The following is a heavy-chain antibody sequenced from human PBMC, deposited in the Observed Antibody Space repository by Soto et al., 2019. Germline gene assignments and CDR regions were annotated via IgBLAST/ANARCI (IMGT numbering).Heavy chain of an antibody. Sequence: GESLKISCKGSGYSFTSYWIGWVRQMPGKGLEWMGIIYPGDSDTRYSPSFQGQVTISADKSISTAYLQWSSLKASDTAMYYCARQRLVHYYGMDVWGQGTTVTVSS. D-gene: IGHD6-25*01. J-gene: IGHJ6*02. V-gene: IGHV5-51*01. CDR2: IYPGDSDT. CDR3: ARQRLVHYYGMDV. CDR1: GYSFTSYW.